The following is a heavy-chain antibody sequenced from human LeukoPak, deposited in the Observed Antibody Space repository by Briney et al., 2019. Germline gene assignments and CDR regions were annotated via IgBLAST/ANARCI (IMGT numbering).Heavy chain of an antibody. CDR1: GDSISSYY. CDR3: ARHDTGYSYVSGPDN. Sequence: SETLSLTCTVSGDSISSYYWSWIPQPPGKGLEWMGYMHYSGSTDYSPSLKSRVTISGDLSKNQFSLKLRCVTAADTAIYYCARHDTGYSYVSGPDNWGEGVLVIVSS. V-gene: IGHV4-59*08. J-gene: IGHJ4*02. CDR2: MHYSGST. D-gene: IGHD5-18*01.